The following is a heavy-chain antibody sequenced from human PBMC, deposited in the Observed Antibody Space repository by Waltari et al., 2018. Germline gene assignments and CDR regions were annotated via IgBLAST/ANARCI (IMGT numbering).Heavy chain of an antibody. Sequence: EVQLVESGGGSVQPGGSLRLSCAASGMTLSGSWMSWVRQAPGKGLEWVANIKQDGSEKNYVDSVEGRFSISRDNAQNSLYLQMNSLRAEDTAIYYCVTGLTTVTAKDYFDHWGQGALVTVSS. CDR3: VTGLTTVTAKDYFDH. CDR2: IKQDGSEK. CDR1: GMTLSGSW. D-gene: IGHD4-17*01. V-gene: IGHV3-7*01. J-gene: IGHJ4*02.